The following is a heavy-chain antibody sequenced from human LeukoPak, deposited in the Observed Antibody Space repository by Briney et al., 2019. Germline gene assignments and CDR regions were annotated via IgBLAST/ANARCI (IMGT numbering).Heavy chain of an antibody. CDR1: GGSISSGDYY. CDR3: ATATYYYDSSGYYHAFDI. V-gene: IGHV4-30-4*01. CDR2: IYYSGST. Sequence: PSETLSLTCTVSGGSISSGDYYWSWIRQPPGKGLEWIGYIYYSGSTYYNPSLKSRVTISVDTSKNQFSLKLSSVTAADTAVYYCATATYYYDSSGYYHAFDIWGQGTMVTVSS. D-gene: IGHD3-22*01. J-gene: IGHJ3*02.